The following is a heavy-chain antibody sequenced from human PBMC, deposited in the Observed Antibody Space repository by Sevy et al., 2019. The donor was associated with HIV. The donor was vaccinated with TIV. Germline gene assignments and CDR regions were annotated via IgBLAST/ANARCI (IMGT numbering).Heavy chain of an antibody. Sequence: SETLSLTCNVSGDSISSYFWSWFRRPPGKGLEWIGCRYYSGSIEYNPSLRSRVTISVDTSKKHFSMKLRSVTAADTAMYYSARDSAVVPRALVYWGQGTLVTVSS. CDR2: RYYSGSI. CDR1: GDSISSYF. CDR3: ARDSAVVPRALVY. V-gene: IGHV4-59*01. D-gene: IGHD2-21*01. J-gene: IGHJ4*02.